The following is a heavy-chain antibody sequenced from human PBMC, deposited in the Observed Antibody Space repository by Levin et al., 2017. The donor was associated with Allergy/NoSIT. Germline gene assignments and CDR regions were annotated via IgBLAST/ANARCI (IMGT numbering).Heavy chain of an antibody. V-gene: IGHV3-30*18. J-gene: IGHJ4*02. D-gene: IGHD6-6*01. CDR1: GFTFSSYG. Sequence: GGSLRLSCAASGFTFSSYGMHWVRQAPGKGLEWVAVISYDGSNKYYADSVKGRFTISRDNSKNTLYLQMNSLRAEDTAVYYCAKDTRYSSSNPDYWGQGTLVTVSS. CDR2: ISYDGSNK. CDR3: AKDTRYSSSNPDY.